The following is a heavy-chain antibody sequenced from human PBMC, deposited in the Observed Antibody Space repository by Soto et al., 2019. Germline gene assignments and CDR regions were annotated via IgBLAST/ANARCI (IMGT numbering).Heavy chain of an antibody. CDR3: ARDPDYGGNSGLGGVDY. D-gene: IGHD4-17*01. V-gene: IGHV1-69*06. Sequence: VQLVQSGAEVKKPGSSVKVSCKASGGTFSSYAISWVRQAPGQGLEWMGGIIPIFGTPNYAQKFQGRVTITADKSTSTAYMELSSLRSADTAVYYCARDPDYGGNSGLGGVDYWGQGTLVTVSS. CDR2: IIPIFGTP. CDR1: GGTFSSYA. J-gene: IGHJ4*02.